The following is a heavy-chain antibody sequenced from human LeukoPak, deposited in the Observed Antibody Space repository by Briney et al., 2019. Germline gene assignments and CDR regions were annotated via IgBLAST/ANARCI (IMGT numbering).Heavy chain of an antibody. CDR2: IYTSGSS. J-gene: IGHJ6*03. Sequence: SETLSLTCTVSGGSINSYYWSWIRQTAGKGLECIVRIYTSGSSNYNPSLKSRVTMSVDTSKNQFSLRLTSVTAADTAVYYCARAAYGDYRYYYFYLDVWGKGTTVTVSS. CDR1: GGSINSYY. V-gene: IGHV4-4*07. CDR3: ARAAYGDYRYYYFYLDV. D-gene: IGHD4-17*01.